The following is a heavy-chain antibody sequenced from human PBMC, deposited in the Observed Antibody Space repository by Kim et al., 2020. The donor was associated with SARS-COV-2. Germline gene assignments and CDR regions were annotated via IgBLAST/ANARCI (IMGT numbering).Heavy chain of an antibody. Sequence: SETLSLTCTVSGGSISSGGYYWSWIRQHPGKGLEWIGYIYYSGSTYYNPSLKSRVTISVDTSKNQFSLKLSSVTAADTAVYYCASRPELGYCSGGSCYGHYYYGMDVWGQGTTVTVSS. CDR1: GGSISSGGYY. CDR3: ASRPELGYCSGGSCYGHYYYGMDV. J-gene: IGHJ6*02. CDR2: IYYSGST. D-gene: IGHD2-15*01. V-gene: IGHV4-31*03.